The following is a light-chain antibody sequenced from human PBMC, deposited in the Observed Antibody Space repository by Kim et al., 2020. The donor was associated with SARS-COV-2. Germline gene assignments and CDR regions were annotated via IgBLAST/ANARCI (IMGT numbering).Light chain of an antibody. CDR2: QDS. CDR1: KLGDKY. V-gene: IGLV3-1*01. Sequence: VSPGKQASIPCSGDKLGDKYACWYQQKPGQAPVLVIYQDSKRPSGIPERFSGSNSGNTATLTISGTQAMDEADYYCQAWDSSTYVFGTGTKVTVL. CDR3: QAWDSSTYV. J-gene: IGLJ1*01.